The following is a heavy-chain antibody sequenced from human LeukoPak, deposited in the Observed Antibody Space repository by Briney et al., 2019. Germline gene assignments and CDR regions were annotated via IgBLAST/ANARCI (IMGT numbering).Heavy chain of an antibody. CDR3: ARREGTAYYYDSSGYYVY. D-gene: IGHD3-22*01. J-gene: IGHJ4*02. Sequence: PSETLSLTCTVSGGSISSYYWSWIRQPAGKGLEWIGRIYTSGSTNYNPSLKSRVTMSVDTSKNQFSLKLSSVTAADTAVYYCARREGTAYYYDSSGYYVYWGQGTLVTVSS. V-gene: IGHV4-4*07. CDR1: GGSISSYY. CDR2: IYTSGST.